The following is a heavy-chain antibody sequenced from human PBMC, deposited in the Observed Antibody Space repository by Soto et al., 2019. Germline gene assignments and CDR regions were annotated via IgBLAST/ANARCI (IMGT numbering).Heavy chain of an antibody. D-gene: IGHD1-26*01. CDR2: IIPILGIA. CDR3: ARFPQTAIVGAASLAY. V-gene: IGHV1-69*02. CDR1: GGTFSSYI. Sequence: QVQLVQSGAEVKKPGSSVKVSCKASGGTFSSYIISWVRQAPGQGLEWMGRIIPILGIANYAQKFQGRVTMPADKATSTAYRELSSLRSEDTAVYYCARFPQTAIVGAASLAYWGQGTLVTVSS. J-gene: IGHJ4*02.